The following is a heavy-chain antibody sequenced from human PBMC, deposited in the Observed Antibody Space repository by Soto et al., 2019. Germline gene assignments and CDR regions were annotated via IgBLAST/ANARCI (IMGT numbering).Heavy chain of an antibody. CDR3: ASLKSITMIVVNGASDI. CDR1: GGSISSSNW. CDR2: IYHSGST. Sequence: QVQLQESGPGLVQPSGTLSLTCAVSGGSISSSNWWSWVRQPPGKGLEWIGEIYHSGSTNYNPSLKSRVTISEDKSKNQFSLKLSSVTAADTAVYYCASLKSITMIVVNGASDIWGQGTMVTVSS. J-gene: IGHJ3*02. D-gene: IGHD3-22*01. V-gene: IGHV4-4*02.